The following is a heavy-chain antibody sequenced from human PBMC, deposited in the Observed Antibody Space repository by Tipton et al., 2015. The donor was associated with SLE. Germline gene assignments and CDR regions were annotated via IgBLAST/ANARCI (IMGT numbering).Heavy chain of an antibody. D-gene: IGHD6-13*01. V-gene: IGHV4-4*07. CDR1: RLSISNNW. CDR3: ARGGSTALYHFDS. J-gene: IGHJ4*02. CDR2: IYTSGSS. Sequence: LRLSCAASRLSISNNWMSWVRQAPGKGLEWIGRIYTSGSSNYNPSLRSRITMSVDTSKNHFSLKLNSVTAADTAVYYCARGGSTALYHFDSWGQGTLVTVSS.